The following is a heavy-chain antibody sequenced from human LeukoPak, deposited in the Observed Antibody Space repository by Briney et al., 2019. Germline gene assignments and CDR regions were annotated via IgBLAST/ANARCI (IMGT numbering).Heavy chain of an antibody. D-gene: IGHD3-22*01. J-gene: IGHJ4*02. V-gene: IGHV3-23*01. CDR1: GFTFSSYA. CDR3: ARDYYDSSGYSGGVDY. Sequence: GGSLRLSCAASGFTFSSYAMSWVRQAPGKGLEWVSAISGSGGSTYYADSVKGRFTISRDNSKNTLYLQMNSLRAEDTAVYYCARDYYDSSGYSGGVDYWGQGTLVTVSS. CDR2: ISGSGGST.